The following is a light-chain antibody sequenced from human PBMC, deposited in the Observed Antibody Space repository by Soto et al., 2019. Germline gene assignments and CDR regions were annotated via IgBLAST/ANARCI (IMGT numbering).Light chain of an antibody. CDR2: GAS. J-gene: IGKJ4*01. Sequence: EIVLTHSPGTLSLSPGERATLSCRAIQSVSSSYLAWYQQKPGQAPRLLIYGASSRATGIPDRFSGSGSGTDFTLTISRMEPEDFAVYYCQQYGSSPLTFGGGTKVDIK. V-gene: IGKV3-20*01. CDR3: QQYGSSPLT. CDR1: QSVSSSY.